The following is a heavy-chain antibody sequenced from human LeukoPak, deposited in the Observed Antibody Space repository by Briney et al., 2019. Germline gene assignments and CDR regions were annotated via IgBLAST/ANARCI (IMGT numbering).Heavy chain of an antibody. CDR3: ARDLGYYGSGSPDY. V-gene: IGHV3-48*01. CDR2: ISSSSSTI. Sequence: GGSLRLSCAASGFTFSSYSMNWVRQAPGKGLEWVSYISSSSSTIYYADSVKGRFTISRDNSKNTLYLQMNSLRAEDTAVYYCARDLGYYGSGSPDYWGQGTLVTVSS. CDR1: GFTFSSYS. D-gene: IGHD3-10*01. J-gene: IGHJ4*02.